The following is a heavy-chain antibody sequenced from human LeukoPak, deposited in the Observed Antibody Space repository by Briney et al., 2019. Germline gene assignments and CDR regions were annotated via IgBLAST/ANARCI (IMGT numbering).Heavy chain of an antibody. Sequence: PSGTLSLTCAVSGGSISSSWWSWVRQPPGKGLEWIWEIFHSGSTNYNPSLKSRVTISVDKSKNQFSLKLSSVTAADTAVYYCARLTYDYVWGSYRIGGFDYWGQGTLVTVSS. J-gene: IGHJ4*02. D-gene: IGHD3-16*02. V-gene: IGHV4-4*02. CDR3: ARLTYDYVWGSYRIGGFDY. CDR2: IFHSGST. CDR1: GGSISSSW.